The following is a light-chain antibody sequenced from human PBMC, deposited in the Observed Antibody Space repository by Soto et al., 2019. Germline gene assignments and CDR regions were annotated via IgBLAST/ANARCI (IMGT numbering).Light chain of an antibody. V-gene: IGKV1-5*03. J-gene: IGKJ1*01. Sequence: DIPITQSPSTLSASVGDRVTITCRASQSSSSCLAWYQQKPGKAPTLLIYKASSLESGVPSRFSGSGSGTDFTLTISSQQADDIATDYCQQYYSDSKTFGQETKVEFK. CDR2: KAS. CDR1: QSSSSC. CDR3: QQYYSDSKT.